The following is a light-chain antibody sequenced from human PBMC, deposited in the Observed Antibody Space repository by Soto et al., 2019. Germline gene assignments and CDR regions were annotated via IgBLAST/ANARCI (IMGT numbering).Light chain of an antibody. J-gene: IGKJ1*01. Sequence: EIMMTQSPATLSVSPGERATLSCRASQSINSNLAWYQQKPGQAPRLLIYGASTRATGIPARFSGSVSGTEFTLTISSLQSEDFAVYYCQQYNNWLRRTFGQGTKVEIK. V-gene: IGKV3-15*01. CDR1: QSINSN. CDR2: GAS. CDR3: QQYNNWLRRT.